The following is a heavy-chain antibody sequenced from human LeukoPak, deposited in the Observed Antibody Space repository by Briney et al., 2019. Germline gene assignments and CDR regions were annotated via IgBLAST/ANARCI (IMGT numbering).Heavy chain of an antibody. CDR3: ARRKGGTIFGVVITGDAFDI. CDR1: GDSFTSYW. V-gene: IGHV5-51*01. CDR2: IYPGDSDT. Sequence: GASLKISCKGSGDSFTSYWIGWVRQMPGKGLEWMGIIYPGDSDTRYSPSFQGQVTISADKSISTAYLQWSSLKASDTAMYHCARRKGGTIFGVVITGDAFDIWGQGTMVTVSS. D-gene: IGHD3-3*01. J-gene: IGHJ3*02.